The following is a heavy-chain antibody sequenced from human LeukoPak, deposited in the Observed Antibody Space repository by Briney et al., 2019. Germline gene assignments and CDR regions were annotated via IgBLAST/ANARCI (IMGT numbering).Heavy chain of an antibody. J-gene: IGHJ4*02. Sequence: PGGSLRLSCSASGFTFSSYAMHWVRQAPGKGLEWVAVISYDGSNKYYADSVKGRFTISRDNSKNTLYLQMNSLGAEDTAVYYCARERNDYGHYYFDYWGQGTLVTVSS. CDR1: GFTFSSYA. D-gene: IGHD4-17*01. CDR3: ARERNDYGHYYFDY. V-gene: IGHV3-30-3*01. CDR2: ISYDGSNK.